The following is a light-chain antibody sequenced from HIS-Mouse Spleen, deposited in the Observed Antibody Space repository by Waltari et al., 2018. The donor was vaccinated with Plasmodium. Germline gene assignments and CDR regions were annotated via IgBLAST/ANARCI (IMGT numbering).Light chain of an antibody. CDR1: QSVSSSY. V-gene: IGKV3-20*01. CDR2: GAS. Sequence: EIVLTQSPGTLSLSPGDRATLSCRASQSVSSSYLAWYQQKPGQAPRILIYGASRRATGIPDRCRGRGSVTDFTLTISRLEPEEFAVYYCQQYGSSPLTFGGGTKVEIK. J-gene: IGKJ4*01. CDR3: QQYGSSPLT.